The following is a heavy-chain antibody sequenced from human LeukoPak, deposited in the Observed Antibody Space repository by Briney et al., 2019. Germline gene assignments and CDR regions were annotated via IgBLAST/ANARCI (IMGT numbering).Heavy chain of an antibody. Sequence: PSETLSLTCTVSGDSISSSAYYLGWIRQPPGKGLEWIGSISYSGTTYYNPPLTSRVTISVDTSKNQFSLNLNSVTAADTAVYYCARGGSIVASTNWGQGTLVTVSS. CDR1: GDSISSSAYY. D-gene: IGHD5-12*01. V-gene: IGHV4-39*01. J-gene: IGHJ4*02. CDR3: ARGGSIVASTN. CDR2: ISYSGTT.